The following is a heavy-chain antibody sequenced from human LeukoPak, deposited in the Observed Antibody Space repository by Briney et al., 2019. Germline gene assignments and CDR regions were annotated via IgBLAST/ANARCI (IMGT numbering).Heavy chain of an antibody. J-gene: IGHJ4*02. V-gene: IGHV4-59*01. CDR2: IYYSGST. D-gene: IGHD3-16*01. CDR3: ARESSTSQLIGV. CDR1: GGSISSYY. Sequence: SETLSLTCTVSGGSISSYYWSWIRQPPGKGLEWIGYIYYSGSTNYNPSLKSRVTISVDTSKNQFSLKLSSVTAADTAVYYCARESSTSQLIGVWGQGTLVTVSS.